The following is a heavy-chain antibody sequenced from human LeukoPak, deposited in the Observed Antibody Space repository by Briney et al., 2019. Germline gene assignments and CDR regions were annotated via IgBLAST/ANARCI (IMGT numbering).Heavy chain of an antibody. V-gene: IGHV3-30-3*01. CDR1: GFRFSDHA. J-gene: IGHJ4*02. CDR2: ISYDGSNK. D-gene: IGHD6-19*01. CDR3: ARQQWLLLIWMGSFDC. Sequence: PGRSLRLSCAAFGFRFSDHAMHWVRQAPGKGLEWVAVISYDGSNKYYADSVKGRFTISRDNSKNTLYLQMNSLRTEDTAVYYCARQQWLLLIWMGSFDCWGQGALVTVSS.